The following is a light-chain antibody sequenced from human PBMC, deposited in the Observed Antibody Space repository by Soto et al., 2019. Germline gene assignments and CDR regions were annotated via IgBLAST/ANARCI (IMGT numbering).Light chain of an antibody. Sequence: IQVTQSPSSVSASVGDRVTITCRASQPISSWLAWYQQKPGQPPNLLIYSASTLRSGVPSRFSGSESGTLFPLTITSLQPEDFATYYCQQASSFPLTFGGGTKVEVK. CDR1: QPISSW. J-gene: IGKJ4*01. V-gene: IGKV1-12*01. CDR2: SAS. CDR3: QQASSFPLT.